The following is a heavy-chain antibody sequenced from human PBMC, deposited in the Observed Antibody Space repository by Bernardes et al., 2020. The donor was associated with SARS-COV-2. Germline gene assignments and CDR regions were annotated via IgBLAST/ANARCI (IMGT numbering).Heavy chain of an antibody. CDR2: IKGDGSQI. V-gene: IGHV3-7*03. Sequence: GCSLSSSCAASGFTFSSSWMSWVRQAPGKGLEWVANIKGDGSQISSVDSVRGRFTISRETSKSTLYLQMNSLRAEDTAVYYCAKGRDSGYLVPFDYWGQGTLVTVSS. CDR3: AKGRDSGYLVPFDY. J-gene: IGHJ4*02. D-gene: IGHD3-22*01. CDR1: GFTFSSSW.